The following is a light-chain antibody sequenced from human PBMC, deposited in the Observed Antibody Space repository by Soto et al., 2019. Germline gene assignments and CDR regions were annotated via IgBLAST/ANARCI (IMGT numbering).Light chain of an antibody. V-gene: IGLV2-23*01. CDR1: SSDVGSYNL. CDR3: CSYAGSRV. CDR2: EGS. Sequence: QAVVTQPASVSGSPGQSITISCTGTSSDVGSYNLVSWYQQHTGKAPKLMIYEGSKRPSGVSNRFSGSKSGNTASLTISGLQAEDEADYYCCSYAGSRVFGGGTKLTVL. J-gene: IGLJ3*02.